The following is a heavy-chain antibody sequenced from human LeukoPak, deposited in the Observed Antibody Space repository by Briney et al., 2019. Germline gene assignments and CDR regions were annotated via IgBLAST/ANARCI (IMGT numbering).Heavy chain of an antibody. Sequence: GGSLRLSCAASGFTFSSYAMSWVRQAPGKGVEGVSAISGSGGRTYYADSVKGRFTISRDNSKNTLYLEMNSLRAEDTAVYYCAKDLLRWVQSYYFDYWGQGTLVTVSS. J-gene: IGHJ4*02. V-gene: IGHV3-23*01. D-gene: IGHD1-1*01. CDR2: ISGSGGRT. CDR1: GFTFSSYA. CDR3: AKDLLRWVQSYYFDY.